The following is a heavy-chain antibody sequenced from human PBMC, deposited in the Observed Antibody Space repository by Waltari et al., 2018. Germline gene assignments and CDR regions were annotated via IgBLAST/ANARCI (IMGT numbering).Heavy chain of an antibody. J-gene: IGHJ5*02. CDR3: ARDRQTARSWFDP. D-gene: IGHD6-6*01. CDR1: GGSFSGYY. CDR2: INHSGST. Sequence: QVQLQQWGAGLLKPSETLSLTCAVYGGSFSGYYWSWIRQPPGKGLEWIGEINHSGSTNYNPSLKSRVTISVDTSKNQFSLKLSSVTAADTAVYYCARDRQTARSWFDPWGQGTLVTVSS. V-gene: IGHV4-34*01.